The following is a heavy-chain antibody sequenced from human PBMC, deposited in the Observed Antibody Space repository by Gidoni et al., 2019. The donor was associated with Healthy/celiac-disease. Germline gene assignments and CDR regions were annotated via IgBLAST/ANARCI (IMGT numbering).Heavy chain of an antibody. CDR1: GFPFSRYS. Sequence: EVQLVESGGGLVKPGGSLGPSCPASGFPFSRYSMHWVRQAPGKGLEWVSSISSSSSYIYYADSVKGRFTISRDNAKNSLYLQMNSLRAEDTAVYYCAREDYSSGWYPSFGYWGQGTLVTVSS. J-gene: IGHJ4*02. CDR2: ISSSSSYI. V-gene: IGHV3-21*01. D-gene: IGHD6-19*01. CDR3: AREDYSSGWYPSFGY.